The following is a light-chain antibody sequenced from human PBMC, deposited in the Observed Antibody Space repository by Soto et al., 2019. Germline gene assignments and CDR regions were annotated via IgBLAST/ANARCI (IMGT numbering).Light chain of an antibody. CDR3: SSYSSSSTLDV. J-gene: IGLJ1*01. Sequence: QPVLTQPASVSGSPGQSITISCTGTSRDIGGYNFVSWYQQHPGKAPKLMIYEVSTRPSGVSNRFSGSKSGNTASLTISGLQAEDEADYYCSSYSSSSTLDVFGTGTKLTVL. V-gene: IGLV2-14*01. CDR2: EVS. CDR1: SRDIGGYNF.